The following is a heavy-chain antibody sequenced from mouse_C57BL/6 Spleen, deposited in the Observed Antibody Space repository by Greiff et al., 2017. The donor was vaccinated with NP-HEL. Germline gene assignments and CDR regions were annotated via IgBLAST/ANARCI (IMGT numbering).Heavy chain of an antibody. CDR1: GYAFSSYW. Sequence: VQLQQSGAELVKPGASVKISCKASGYAFSSYWMNWVKQRPGKGLEWIGQIYPGDGDTNYNGKFKGKATLTADKSSSTAYMQLSSLTSEDSAVYFCARGDYYYGWFAYWGQGTLVTVSA. J-gene: IGHJ3*01. D-gene: IGHD1-1*01. V-gene: IGHV1-80*01. CDR2: IYPGDGDT. CDR3: ARGDYYYGWFAY.